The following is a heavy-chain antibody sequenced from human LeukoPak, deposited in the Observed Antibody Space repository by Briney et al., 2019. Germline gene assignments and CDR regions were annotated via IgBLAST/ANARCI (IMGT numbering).Heavy chain of an antibody. CDR2: IYYSGSP. D-gene: IGHD5-24*01. CDR3: VEGDGYNFDS. Sequence: SETLSLTCTVSGGSISSHYWSWIRQPPGKGLEGIGYIYYSGSPNYNPSLKSRVTISVDTSKNQFSLKLSSVPAADTAVYYCVEGDGYNFDSWGQGTLVTVSS. J-gene: IGHJ4*02. V-gene: IGHV4-59*11. CDR1: GGSISSHY.